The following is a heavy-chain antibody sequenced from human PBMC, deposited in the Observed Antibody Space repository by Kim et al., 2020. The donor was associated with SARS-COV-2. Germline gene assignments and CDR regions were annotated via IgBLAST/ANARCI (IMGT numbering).Heavy chain of an antibody. J-gene: IGHJ4*02. V-gene: IGHV4-39*01. Sequence: YNPSLQSRVTISVDTSKNQFSLKLSAVTAADTSIYYCARFVGRFTAMISYWGQGTLVTVSS. D-gene: IGHD5-18*01. CDR3: ARFVGRFTAMISY.